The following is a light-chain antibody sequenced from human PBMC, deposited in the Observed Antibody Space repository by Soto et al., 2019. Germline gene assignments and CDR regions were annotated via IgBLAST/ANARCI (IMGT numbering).Light chain of an antibody. V-gene: IGKV3-20*01. CDR2: GAS. CDR3: QQYGSSPWT. Sequence: EIVLTQSPGTLSLSPGQRATLSCRASQSVSSSYFAWYQQKPGQAPRLLIYGASSRATGIPDRFSGSGSGTDFTLTISRLEPEDFAAYYCQQYGSSPWTFGQGTKVEIK. CDR1: QSVSSSY. J-gene: IGKJ1*01.